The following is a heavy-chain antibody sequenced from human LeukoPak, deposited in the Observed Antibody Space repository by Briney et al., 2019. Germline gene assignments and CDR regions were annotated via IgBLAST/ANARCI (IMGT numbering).Heavy chain of an antibody. CDR1: GYTFASYG. CDR3: ASSIPGATVAS. Sequence: ASVKVSCKASGYTFASYGISWVRQAPGQGLEWMGWISAYNGNTNYAQKLQGRVTMTTDTSTSTAYMELRSLRSDDTAVYYCASSIPGATVASWGQGTLVTVSS. J-gene: IGHJ5*02. D-gene: IGHD4-23*01. V-gene: IGHV1-18*01. CDR2: ISAYNGNT.